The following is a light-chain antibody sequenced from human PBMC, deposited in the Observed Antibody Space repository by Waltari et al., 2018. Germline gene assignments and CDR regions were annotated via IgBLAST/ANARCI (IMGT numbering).Light chain of an antibody. CDR3: QTGGHGTWV. CDR2: VNSDGSH. J-gene: IGLJ3*02. V-gene: IGLV4-69*01. CDR1: SGHSSNV. Sequence: QLVLTQSPSASASLGASVKLTCTLSSGHSSNVIARLQQQSEKGPRYLMKVNSDGSHSKGDEIPDRFSGSSSGAERYLTISSLQSEDEADYYCQTGGHGTWVFGGGTKLTVL.